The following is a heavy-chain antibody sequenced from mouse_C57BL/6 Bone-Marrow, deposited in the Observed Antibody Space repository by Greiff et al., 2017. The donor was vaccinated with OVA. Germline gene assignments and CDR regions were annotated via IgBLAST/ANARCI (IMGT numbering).Heavy chain of an antibody. D-gene: IGHD2-4*01. CDR1: GFTFSDYG. CDR3: AREGDYDGVSPAY. Sequence: EVQVVESGGGLVKPGGSLKLSCAASGFTFSDYGMHWVRQAPEKGLEWVAYISSGSSTIYYADTVKGRFTISRDNAKNTLFLQMTSLRSEDTAMYYCAREGDYDGVSPAYWGQGTLVTVSA. CDR2: ISSGSSTI. J-gene: IGHJ3*01. V-gene: IGHV5-17*01.